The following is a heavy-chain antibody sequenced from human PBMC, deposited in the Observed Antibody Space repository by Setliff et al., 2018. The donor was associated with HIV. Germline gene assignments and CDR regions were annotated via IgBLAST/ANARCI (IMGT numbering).Heavy chain of an antibody. Sequence: SETLSLTCTVSGDSIGSSSYYWAWIRQPPGKGLEWIGNIYYSGSTYYNPSLTSRAAIFVDTSKNQISLKLSSVTAADTAVYYCASLNGSESPYIYYYYMDVWGEGTAVTVSS. V-gene: IGHV4-39*01. D-gene: IGHD3-10*01. CDR2: IYYSGST. CDR1: GDSIGSSSYY. J-gene: IGHJ6*03. CDR3: ASLNGSESPYIYYYYMDV.